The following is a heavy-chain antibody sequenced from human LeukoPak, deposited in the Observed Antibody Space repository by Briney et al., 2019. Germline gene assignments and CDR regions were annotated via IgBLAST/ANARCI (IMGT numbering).Heavy chain of an antibody. J-gene: IGHJ6*03. Sequence: PGGSLRLSCAASGFTFSSYSMNWVRQAPGKGLEWVSSISSSSSYIYYADSVKGRFTISRDNAKNSLYLQMNSLRAEDTAVYYCARVSWKDIVVVPAAVDYYMDVWGKGTTVTVSS. D-gene: IGHD2-2*01. CDR1: GFTFSSYS. V-gene: IGHV3-21*01. CDR2: ISSSSSYI. CDR3: ARVSWKDIVVVPAAVDYYMDV.